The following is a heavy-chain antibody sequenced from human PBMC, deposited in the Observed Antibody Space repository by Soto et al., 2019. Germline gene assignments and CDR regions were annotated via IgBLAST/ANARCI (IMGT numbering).Heavy chain of an antibody. D-gene: IGHD3-16*01. CDR2: IYPGGVNI. Sequence: ASVKVSCKAIGYSFTSHYMHWVRQAPGQGLEWMGTIYPGGVNIGYAQKFKGRVTMTKDTSTSTVYMELNSLTSEDTAVYYCARNQRWPALVWWFAPWGQGTLVTVSS. J-gene: IGHJ5*02. CDR1: GYSFTSHY. CDR3: ARNQRWPALVWWFAP. V-gene: IGHV1-46*03.